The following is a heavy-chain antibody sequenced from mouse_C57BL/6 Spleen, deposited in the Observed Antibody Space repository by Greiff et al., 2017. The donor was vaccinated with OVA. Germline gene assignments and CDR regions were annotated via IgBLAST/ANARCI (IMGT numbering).Heavy chain of an antibody. Sequence: VQLQQPGAELVRPGTSVKLSCKASGYTFTSYWMHWVKQRPGQGLEWIGVIDPSDSYTNYNQKFKGKATLTVDTSSSTAYMQLSSLTSEDSAVYYCARRGWSYAMDYWGQGTSVTVSS. CDR1: GYTFTSYW. CDR3: ARRGWSYAMDY. V-gene: IGHV1-59*01. D-gene: IGHD2-3*01. CDR2: IDPSDSYT. J-gene: IGHJ4*01.